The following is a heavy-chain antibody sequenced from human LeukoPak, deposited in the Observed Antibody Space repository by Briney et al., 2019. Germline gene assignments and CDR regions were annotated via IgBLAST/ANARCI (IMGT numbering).Heavy chain of an antibody. CDR3: AEIAVAGTGEVDY. CDR1: GVTFSSHS. J-gene: IGHJ4*02. V-gene: IGHV3-48*04. CDR2: IISSSSTI. Sequence: PGGSLRLSCAASGVTFSSHSMNWVRQAPGKGLEGGSYIISSSSTIYYAASVKGRFTISRDNAKNSLYLQMNSLRAEDTAVYYCAEIAVAGTGEVDYWGQGTLVTVSS. D-gene: IGHD6-19*01.